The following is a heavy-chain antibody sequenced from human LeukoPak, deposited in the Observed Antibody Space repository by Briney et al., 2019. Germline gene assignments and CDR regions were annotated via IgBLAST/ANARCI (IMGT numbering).Heavy chain of an antibody. CDR2: ISSDSNYI. CDR3: ASRYCTSTNCYAFDI. Sequence: PGGSLRLSCAASGFTFSIYSMNWVRQAPGKWLEWVSSISSDSNYIFYADSVQGRFTISRDNAENSLFLQMNSLRAEDTAVYYCASRYCTSTNCYAFDIWGQGTMVTVSS. J-gene: IGHJ3*02. V-gene: IGHV3-21*01. D-gene: IGHD2-2*01. CDR1: GFTFSIYS.